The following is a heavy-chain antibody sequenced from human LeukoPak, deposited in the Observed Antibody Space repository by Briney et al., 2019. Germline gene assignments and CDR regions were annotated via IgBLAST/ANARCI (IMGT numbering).Heavy chain of an antibody. CDR1: GFTFGDYA. J-gene: IGHJ4*02. Sequence: PGGSLRLSCAASGFTFGDYAMHWVRQAPGQGLEWVSGISWNSGSISYADSVKGRFTISRDNAKNSLYLQMNSLRAEDMALYYCAKEAAAAGHIDYWGQGTLVTVSS. D-gene: IGHD6-13*01. CDR2: ISWNSGSI. V-gene: IGHV3-9*03. CDR3: AKEAAAAGHIDY.